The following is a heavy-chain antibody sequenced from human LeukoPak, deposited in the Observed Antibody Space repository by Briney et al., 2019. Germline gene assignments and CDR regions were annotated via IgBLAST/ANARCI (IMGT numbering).Heavy chain of an antibody. D-gene: IGHD4-23*01. CDR2: IRSKANSYAT. V-gene: IGHV3-73*01. J-gene: IGHJ4*02. CDR1: GFTFSGSA. CDR3: TRPYGGNSGPDY. Sequence: GGSLRLSCAASGFTFSGSAMHWARQASGKGLEWVGRIRSKANSYATAYAASVKGRFTISRDDSKNTAYLQMNSLKTEDTAVYYCTRPYGGNSGPDYWGQGTLVTVSS.